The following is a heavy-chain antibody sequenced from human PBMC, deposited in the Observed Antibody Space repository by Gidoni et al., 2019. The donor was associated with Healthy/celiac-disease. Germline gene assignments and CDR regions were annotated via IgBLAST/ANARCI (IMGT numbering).Heavy chain of an antibody. Sequence: IFSSYAISWVRQAPGQGLEWMGGIIPIFGTANYAQKFQGRVTITADESTSTAYMELSSLRSEDTAVYYCARDPGWSGDNWFDPWGQGTLVTVSS. D-gene: IGHD7-27*01. CDR3: ARDPGWSGDNWFDP. CDR2: IIPIFGTA. CDR1: IFSSYA. V-gene: IGHV1-69*01. J-gene: IGHJ5*02.